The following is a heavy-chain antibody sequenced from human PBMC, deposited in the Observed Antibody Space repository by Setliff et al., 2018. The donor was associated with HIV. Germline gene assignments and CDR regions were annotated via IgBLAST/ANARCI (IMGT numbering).Heavy chain of an antibody. D-gene: IGHD1-26*01. J-gene: IGHJ4*02. Sequence: ASVKVSCKASGYSFTNSAIHWVRQAPGQRPEWMGWINVGNGNTKYSQQFQGRVTITRDTSATTAYMELSSLRSEDMAVYYCARGVVGARSFGDWGQGTLVTVSS. V-gene: IGHV1-3*03. CDR2: INVGNGNT. CDR1: GYSFTNSA. CDR3: ARGVVGARSFGD.